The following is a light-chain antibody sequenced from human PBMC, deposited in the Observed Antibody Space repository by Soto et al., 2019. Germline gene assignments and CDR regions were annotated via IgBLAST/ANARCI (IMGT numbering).Light chain of an antibody. J-gene: IGKJ1*01. CDR2: AAS. V-gene: IGKV1-39*01. Sequence: IQLTQSRSSLSASVGDRFTITCRASQDINSFLAWYQQKPGKAPKLLIYAASTLQSGVPSRFSGSGSGTDFTLTISSLQPEDFSTYYCQQTYSTPRTFGQGTKVDIK. CDR1: QDINSF. CDR3: QQTYSTPRT.